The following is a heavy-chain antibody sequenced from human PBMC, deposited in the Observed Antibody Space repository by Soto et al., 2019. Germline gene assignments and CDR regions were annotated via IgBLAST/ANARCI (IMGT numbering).Heavy chain of an antibody. D-gene: IGHD2-2*01. J-gene: IGHJ3*02. V-gene: IGHV1-69*02. CDR3: SIGSWSAETFDI. Sequence: QVHLVQSGAEVKTPGSSVKVSCKAAGGTFNTYTLIWVRQAPGHGLEWMGRIIPMLTVTNSAQKFQGRVTLTADKPTGTALMELTSLRSDDTAIYYCSIGSWSAETFDIWGQGTMVTVSS. CDR1: GGTFNTYT. CDR2: IIPMLTVT.